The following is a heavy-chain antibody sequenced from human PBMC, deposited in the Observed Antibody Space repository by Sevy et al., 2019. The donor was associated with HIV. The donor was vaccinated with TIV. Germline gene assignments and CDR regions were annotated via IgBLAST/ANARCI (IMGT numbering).Heavy chain of an antibody. CDR1: GFTFNSYA. J-gene: IGHJ4*02. V-gene: IGHV3-23*01. CDR2: IRGAGSIT. D-gene: IGHD3-9*01. Sequence: GGSLRLSCAASGFTFNSYAMNWVRQAPGKGLEWLSAIRGAGSITFNADSVKGRFTISRDNSRNTLYLQMNSLRAEDTAIYYCARNFVPDTTSYFGPLDYWGRGTLVTVSS. CDR3: ARNFVPDTTSYFGPLDY.